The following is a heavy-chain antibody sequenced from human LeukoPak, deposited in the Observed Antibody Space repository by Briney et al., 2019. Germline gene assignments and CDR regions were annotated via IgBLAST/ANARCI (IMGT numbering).Heavy chain of an antibody. CDR3: ARGGSSGYDPFDY. CDR1: GGSISNYY. J-gene: IGHJ4*02. D-gene: IGHD5-12*01. V-gene: IGHV4-59*01. CDR2: IFYSGST. Sequence: PSETLSLTCTVSGGSISNYYWSWIRQPPGKGLEWIGYIFYSGSTNYNPSLKSRVTISVDTSKNQFSLKVTSETAADTAVYYCARGGSSGYDPFDYWGQGTLVIVSS.